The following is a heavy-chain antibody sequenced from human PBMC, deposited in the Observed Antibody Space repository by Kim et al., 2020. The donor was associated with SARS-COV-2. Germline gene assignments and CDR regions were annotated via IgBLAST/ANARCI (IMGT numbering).Heavy chain of an antibody. CDR1: GFTFSSYA. CDR2: ISTNGGST. CDR3: VKERTSGWYDFDY. J-gene: IGHJ4*02. V-gene: IGHV3-64D*06. D-gene: IGHD6-19*01. Sequence: GGSLRLSCSASGFTFSSYAMNWVRQAPGKGLEYVSGISTNGGSTYYADSVKDRFIISRDNSRNMLNLQMSSLRSEDTAVYYCVKERTSGWYDFDYWGQGTLVTVSS.